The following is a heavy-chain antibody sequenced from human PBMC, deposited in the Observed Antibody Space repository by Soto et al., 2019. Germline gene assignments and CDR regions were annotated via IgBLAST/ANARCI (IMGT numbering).Heavy chain of an antibody. D-gene: IGHD4-17*01. CDR1: GFTFSSYW. V-gene: IGHV3-7*03. J-gene: IGHJ4*02. CDR2: INQVGGEK. CDR3: ARGHGDPVDF. Sequence: EVQLVESGGGLVQPGGSLRLSCAASGFTFSSYWMSWVRQAPGKGLEWVANINQVGGEKSYVDSFKGRFTISRDNAKISLYLQMNSRRADDTAGYYCARGHGDPVDFWGQGTLVTVSS.